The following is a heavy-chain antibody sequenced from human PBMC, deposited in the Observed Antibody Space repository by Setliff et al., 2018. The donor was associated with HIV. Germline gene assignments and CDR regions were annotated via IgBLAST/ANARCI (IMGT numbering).Heavy chain of an antibody. V-gene: IGHV1-8*01. CDR1: GYTFSSND. D-gene: IGHD3-3*01. Sequence: ASVKVSCKASGYTFSSNDINWVRQATGQGLEWMGWMNPNSGNTGYAQKFQGRVTMTRDTSISTAYRELRSLRTDDTAVYYCARESRKYYDSWSSYYRGVDYYYYLDVWGKGTTVTVSS. CDR3: ARESRKYYDSWSSYYRGVDYYYYLDV. CDR2: MNPNSGNT. J-gene: IGHJ6*03.